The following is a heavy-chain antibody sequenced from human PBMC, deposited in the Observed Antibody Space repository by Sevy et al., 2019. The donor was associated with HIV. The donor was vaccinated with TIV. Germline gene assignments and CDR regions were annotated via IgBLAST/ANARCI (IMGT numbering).Heavy chain of an antibody. CDR3: TRYVRSDYAGGFDS. D-gene: IGHD4-17*01. Sequence: SETLSLTCSVSGGSIRSTSYYWGWIRQPPGKGLEWIASFDYAGTTYYTPALKSRVTISGDMSKNQFSLKLKSVTVADTAFYYSTRYVRSDYAGGFDSWGQGTLVTVSS. V-gene: IGHV4-39*01. CDR1: GGSIRSTSYY. CDR2: FDYAGTT. J-gene: IGHJ5*01.